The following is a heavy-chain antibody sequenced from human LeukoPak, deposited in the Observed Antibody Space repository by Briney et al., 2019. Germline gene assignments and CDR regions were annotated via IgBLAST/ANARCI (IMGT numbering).Heavy chain of an antibody. V-gene: IGHV4-4*07. CDR2: VYATGTT. CDR1: GGSMNHYY. D-gene: IGHD1-26*01. Sequence: SETLSLTCSVSGGSMNHYYWSWVRQSAEKGLEWVGHVYATGTTNYNPSLKSRVTMSIDTSKRQFSLKLNYVAATDTAVYYCARVGSDGSYCDFWGQGALVTVSS. J-gene: IGHJ4*02. CDR3: ARVGSDGSYCDF.